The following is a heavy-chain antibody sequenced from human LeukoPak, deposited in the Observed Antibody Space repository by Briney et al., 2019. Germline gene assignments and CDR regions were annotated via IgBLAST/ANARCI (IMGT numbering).Heavy chain of an antibody. V-gene: IGHV4-59*01. J-gene: IGHJ5*02. CDR1: GDSISSYY. CDR2: FYHSGST. Sequence: SETLSLTCTVSGDSISSYYWSWIRQPPGKGLEWIGYFYHSGSTNSNPSLRSRVTISVDTSKNRLSLKLASVTAADTAVYYCARGSRWFDPRGQGTLVTVSS. CDR3: ARGSRWFDP.